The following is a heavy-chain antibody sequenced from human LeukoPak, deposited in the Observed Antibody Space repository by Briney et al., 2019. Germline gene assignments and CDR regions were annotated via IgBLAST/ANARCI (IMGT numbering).Heavy chain of an antibody. CDR2: MNPNSGNT. J-gene: IGHJ4*02. D-gene: IGHD7-27*01. Sequence: GASVKVSCKASGYTFTSYDINWVRQATGQGLEWMGWMNPNSGNTGYAQKFQGRVTMTRNTSISTAYMELSSLRSEDTAVYYCARGRPNWAKYYFDYWGQGTLVTVSS. CDR1: GYTFTSYD. V-gene: IGHV1-8*01. CDR3: ARGRPNWAKYYFDY.